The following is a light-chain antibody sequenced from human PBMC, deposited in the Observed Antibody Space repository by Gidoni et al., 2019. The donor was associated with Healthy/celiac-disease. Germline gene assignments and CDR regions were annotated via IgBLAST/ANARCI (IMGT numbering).Light chain of an antibody. V-gene: IGKV3-20*01. J-gene: IGKJ4*01. Sequence: EIVLTQSPGTLSLSPGERATLSCRASQSVSSSYLAWYQQKPGQAPRLLIYGASSRATGIPDRFSCSGSGTDFTLTISRLEPEDFAVYYCQQYGSSPLTFGGGTQVEIK. CDR3: QQYGSSPLT. CDR1: QSVSSSY. CDR2: GAS.